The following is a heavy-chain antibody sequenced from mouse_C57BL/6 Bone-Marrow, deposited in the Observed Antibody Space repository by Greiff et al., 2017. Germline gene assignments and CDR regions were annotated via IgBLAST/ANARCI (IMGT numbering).Heavy chain of an antibody. J-gene: IGHJ1*03. V-gene: IGHV1-82*01. CDR1: GYAFSSSW. D-gene: IGHD1-1*01. Sequence: VQLQQSGPELVKPGASVKISCKASGYAFSSSWMNWVKQRPGKGLEWIGRIYPGDGDTNYNGKFKGKATLTADKSSSTAYMQLSSLTSEDSAVYFCARRDYLYSYGPNWYFDVWGTGTTVTVSS. CDR3: ARRDYLYSYGPNWYFDV. CDR2: IYPGDGDT.